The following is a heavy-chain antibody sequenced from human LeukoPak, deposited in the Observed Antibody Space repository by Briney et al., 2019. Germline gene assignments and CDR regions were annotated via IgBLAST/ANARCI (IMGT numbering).Heavy chain of an antibody. V-gene: IGHV1-69*13. D-gene: IGHD2-2*01. J-gene: IGHJ5*02. Sequence: SVKVSCKASGGTFSSYAISWVRQAPGQGLEWMGVIIPIFGTANYAQKFQGRVTITADESTSTAYMELSSLRSEDTAVYYCARGPLGSTSFLGWFDPWGQGTLVTVSS. CDR1: GGTFSSYA. CDR3: ARGPLGSTSFLGWFDP. CDR2: IIPIFGTA.